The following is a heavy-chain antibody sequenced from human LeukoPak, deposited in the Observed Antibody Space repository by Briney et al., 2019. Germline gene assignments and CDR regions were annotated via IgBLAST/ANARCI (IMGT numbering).Heavy chain of an antibody. CDR3: ARDNCSGGSCLGYFDY. D-gene: IGHD2-15*01. CDR2: INPSGGST. J-gene: IGHJ4*02. Sequence: ASVKVSCKAFGYTFTSYYMHWVRQAPGQGLEWMGIINPSGGSTSYAQKFQGRVTMTRDTSTSTVYMELSSLRSEDTAVYYCARDNCSGGSCLGYFDYRGQGTLVTVSS. V-gene: IGHV1-46*01. CDR1: GYTFTSYY.